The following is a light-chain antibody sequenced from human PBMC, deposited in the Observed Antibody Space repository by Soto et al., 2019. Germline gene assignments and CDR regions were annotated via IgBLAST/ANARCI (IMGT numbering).Light chain of an antibody. Sequence: EIVLTQSPGTLSLSPGERATLSCRASQSVSSSYLAWYQQKPGQAPRLIIYGASDRATGIPDRFSGSGSGTDFTLTISSLEPEDFAVYYCQQYGSSAYTFGQGTQLEIK. CDR2: GAS. CDR1: QSVSSSY. V-gene: IGKV3-20*01. CDR3: QQYGSSAYT. J-gene: IGKJ2*01.